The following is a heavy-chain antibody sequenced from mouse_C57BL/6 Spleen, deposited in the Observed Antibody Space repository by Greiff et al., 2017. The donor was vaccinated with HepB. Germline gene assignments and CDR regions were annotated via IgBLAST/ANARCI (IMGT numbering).Heavy chain of an antibody. J-gene: IGHJ3*01. CDR3: ARLDYYGSSPFAY. CDR2: INPNNGGT. V-gene: IGHV1-22*01. D-gene: IGHD1-1*01. CDR1: GYTFTDYN. Sequence: VQLQQSGPELVKPGASVKMSCKASGYTFTDYNMHWVKQSHGKSLEWIGYINPNNGGTSYNQKFKGKATLTVNKSSSTAYMELRSLTSEDSAVYYCARLDYYGSSPFAYWGQGTLVTVSA.